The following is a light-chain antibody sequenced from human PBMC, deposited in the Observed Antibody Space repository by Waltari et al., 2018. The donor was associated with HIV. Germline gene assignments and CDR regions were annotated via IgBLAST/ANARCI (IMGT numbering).Light chain of an antibody. CDR2: GAS. Sequence: EIVLTQSPATLSVSPGERGTLSCRASKTISSSYIAWYQQRPGQAPRLLIYGASTRATGIPARFSGSGSGTEFTLTISSLQSEDFAVYYCQQYNNWPPRGAFGQGTKLEIK. J-gene: IGKJ2*01. V-gene: IGKV3-15*01. CDR1: KTISSS. CDR3: QQYNNWPPRGA.